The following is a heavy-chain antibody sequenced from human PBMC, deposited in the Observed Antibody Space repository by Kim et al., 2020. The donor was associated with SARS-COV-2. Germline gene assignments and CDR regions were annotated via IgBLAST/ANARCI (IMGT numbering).Heavy chain of an antibody. CDR1: GGSISSGTYY. CDR2: IYYSGST. Sequence: SETLSLTCTVSGGSISSGTYYWGWIRQSPGKGLEWIANIYYSGSTYYNPSLKSRVIMSVDTSKNQFSLKLRSVTAADTAVYYCARNYDTSGYYFALYWGQGTLVTVSS. D-gene: IGHD3-22*01. V-gene: IGHV4-39*01. CDR3: ARNYDTSGYYFALY. J-gene: IGHJ4*02.